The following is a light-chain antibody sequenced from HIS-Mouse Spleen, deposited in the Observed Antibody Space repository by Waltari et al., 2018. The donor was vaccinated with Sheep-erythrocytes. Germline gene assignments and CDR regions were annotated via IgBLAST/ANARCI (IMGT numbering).Light chain of an antibody. V-gene: IGLV2-11*01. J-gene: IGLJ3*02. CDR1: SMHVGGYNY. Sequence: QPALTQPRSVSRSPGQSVTISCPGTSMHVGGYNYVSWYQQHPGKAPKLMIYEVSKRPSGVPDRFSGSKSGNTASLTISGLQAEDEADYYCCSYAGSYTLVFGGGTKLTVL. CDR3: CSYAGSYTLV. CDR2: EVS.